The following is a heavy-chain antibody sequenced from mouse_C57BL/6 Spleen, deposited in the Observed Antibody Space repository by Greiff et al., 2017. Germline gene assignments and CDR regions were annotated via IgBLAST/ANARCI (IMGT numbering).Heavy chain of an antibody. Sequence: SGAELARPGASVKLSCKASGYTFTSYGISWVKQRTGQGLEWIGEIYPRSGNTYYNEKFKGKATLTADKSSSTAYMELRSLTSEDSAVYFCARSDYDYDGAYWGQGTLVTVSA. CDR3: ARSDYDYDGAY. D-gene: IGHD2-4*01. J-gene: IGHJ3*01. CDR2: IYPRSGNT. V-gene: IGHV1-81*01. CDR1: GYTFTSYG.